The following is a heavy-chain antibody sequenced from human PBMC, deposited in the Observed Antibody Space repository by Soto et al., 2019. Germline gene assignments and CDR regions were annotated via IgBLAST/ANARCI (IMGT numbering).Heavy chain of an antibody. CDR3: ARGGYSGSYHFDY. CDR1: GFTFSDHY. Sequence: PGGSLRLSCAASGFTFSDHYMDWVRQAPGKGLEWVGRTRNKANSYTTEYAASVKGRFTISRDDSKNSLYLQMNSLKTEDTAVYYCARGGYSGSYHFDYWGQGNLVTVSS. CDR2: TRNKANSYTT. D-gene: IGHD1-26*01. V-gene: IGHV3-72*01. J-gene: IGHJ4*02.